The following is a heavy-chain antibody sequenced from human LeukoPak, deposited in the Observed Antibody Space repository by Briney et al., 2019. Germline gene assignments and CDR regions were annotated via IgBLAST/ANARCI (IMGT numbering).Heavy chain of an antibody. Sequence: GGSLRLSCAASGFTFSSYVMSWVRQAPGKGLEWVSAISGSGGATYYADSVKGRFTTSRDNSKNTLYLQMNSLRAEDTAIHYCAKVVIVGATPSYGMDVWGQGTTVTVSS. CDR2: ISGSGGAT. J-gene: IGHJ6*02. CDR3: AKVVIVGATPSYGMDV. V-gene: IGHV3-23*01. CDR1: GFTFSSYV. D-gene: IGHD1-26*01.